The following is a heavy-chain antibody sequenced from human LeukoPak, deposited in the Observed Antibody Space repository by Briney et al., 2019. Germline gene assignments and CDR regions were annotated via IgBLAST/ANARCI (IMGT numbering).Heavy chain of an antibody. CDR3: ARGGQRKGSRSWLDY. V-gene: IGHV3-30*04. D-gene: IGHD6-13*01. CDR1: GFTFSSYA. CDR2: ISYDGSNK. Sequence: GRSLRLSCAASGFTFSSYAMHWVRQAPGKGLEWEAVISYDGSNKYYADSVKGRFTISRDNSQNTLYLQMNSLRAEDTAVYYCARGGQRKGSRSWLDYWGQGTLVTVSS. J-gene: IGHJ4*02.